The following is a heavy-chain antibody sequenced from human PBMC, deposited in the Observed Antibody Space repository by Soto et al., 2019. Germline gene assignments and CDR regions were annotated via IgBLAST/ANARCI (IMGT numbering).Heavy chain of an antibody. J-gene: IGHJ4*02. CDR1: RGSVSSNNW. V-gene: IGHV4-4*02. D-gene: IGHD6-19*01. Sequence: QVQLQESGPGLVKPSGTLSLTCGVSRGSVSSNNWWTLVRQPPGKGLEWIGEIYQTGTTNYNPSLQSRVTISLDKSNNHFSLKLNSVTAADTAVYYCARRIALSGTAGAPGDWGQGTLVIVSS. CDR2: IYQTGTT. CDR3: ARRIALSGTAGAPGD.